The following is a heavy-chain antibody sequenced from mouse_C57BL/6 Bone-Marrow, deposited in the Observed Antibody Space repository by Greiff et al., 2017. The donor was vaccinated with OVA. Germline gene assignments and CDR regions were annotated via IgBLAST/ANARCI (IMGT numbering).Heavy chain of an antibody. D-gene: IGHD1-1*01. CDR1: GFTFSSYA. V-gene: IGHV5-4*01. Sequence: VQLKESGGGLVKPGGSLKLSCAASGFTFSSYAMSWVRQTPEKRLEWVATISDGGSYTYYPDNVKGRFTISRDNAKNNLYLQMSHLKSEDTAMYYCARDPDGSSLFDYWGQGTTLTVSS. CDR3: ARDPDGSSLFDY. J-gene: IGHJ2*01. CDR2: ISDGGSYT.